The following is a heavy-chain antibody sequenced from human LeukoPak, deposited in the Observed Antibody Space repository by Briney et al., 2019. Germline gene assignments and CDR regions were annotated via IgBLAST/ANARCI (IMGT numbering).Heavy chain of an antibody. CDR2: IYHSGST. D-gene: IGHD3-10*01. CDR1: GYSISSGYY. CDR3: ARDQTYSGSGIYTYFDY. J-gene: IGHJ4*02. V-gene: IGHV4-38-2*02. Sequence: SETLSLTCIVSGYSISSGYYWGWIRQSPGKGLEWIGSIYHSGSTYYNPSLKSRVSISIDTSKNQFSLKLSSVTAADTAVYYCARDQTYSGSGIYTYFDYWGQGILVTVSS.